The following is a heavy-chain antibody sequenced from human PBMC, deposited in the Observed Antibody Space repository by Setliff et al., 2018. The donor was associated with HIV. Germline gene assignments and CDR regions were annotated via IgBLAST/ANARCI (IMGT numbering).Heavy chain of an antibody. Sequence: ASVKVSCKASGYTFTSYALHWVRQAPGQRLEWMGWINADNGNTKYSQDFQGRVTISGDTSASTAYMELSSLRSEDMAVYYCARGRVTTGFYYYYSYMDVWGRGTTVTVSS. CDR2: INADNGNT. CDR3: ARGRVTTGFYYYYSYMDV. CDR1: GYTFTSYA. V-gene: IGHV1-3*03. D-gene: IGHD4-17*01. J-gene: IGHJ6*03.